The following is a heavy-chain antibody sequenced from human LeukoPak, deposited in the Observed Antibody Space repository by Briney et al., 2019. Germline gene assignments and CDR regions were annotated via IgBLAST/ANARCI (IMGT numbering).Heavy chain of an antibody. V-gene: IGHV4-59*01. J-gene: IGHJ4*02. Sequence: KPSETLSLTCTVSGGSISSYYWSWIRQPPGKGLEWIGYIYYSGSTNYNPSLKSRVTIPVDTSKNQFSLKLSSVTAADTAVYYCARSRDYGDLYYFDYWGQGTLVTVSS. CDR2: IYYSGST. CDR1: GGSISSYY. D-gene: IGHD4-17*01. CDR3: ARSRDYGDLYYFDY.